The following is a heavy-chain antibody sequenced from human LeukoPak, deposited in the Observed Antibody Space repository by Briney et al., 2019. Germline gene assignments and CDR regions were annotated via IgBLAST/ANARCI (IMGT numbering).Heavy chain of an antibody. CDR2: IDQDGSGK. D-gene: IGHD3-3*01. CDR1: GFTFRSYL. CDR3: AGGPGFLIDC. J-gene: IGHJ4*02. Sequence: SLRLSCVTSGFTFRSYLMSWVRQTPGKGLEWVANIDQDGSGKNYVDSVKGRLTISRDNAKNLLFLQMNSLRPEDTAVYYCAGGPGFLIDCWGQGTLVTVSS. V-gene: IGHV3-7*01.